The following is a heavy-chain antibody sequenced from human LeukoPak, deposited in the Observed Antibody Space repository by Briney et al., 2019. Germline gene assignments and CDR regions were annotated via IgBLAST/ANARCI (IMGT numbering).Heavy chain of an antibody. V-gene: IGHV3-7*01. J-gene: IGHJ4*02. Sequence: GGSLRLSCAASGFTFSSYWMSWVRQAPGKGLEWVANIKQDGSEKYYVDSVKGRFTISRDNAKNSLYLQMNSLRAEDTAVYYCARVSYDILTGYPYFDYWGQGTLVTVSS. CDR3: ARVSYDILTGYPYFDY. CDR1: GFTFSSYW. D-gene: IGHD3-9*01. CDR2: IKQDGSEK.